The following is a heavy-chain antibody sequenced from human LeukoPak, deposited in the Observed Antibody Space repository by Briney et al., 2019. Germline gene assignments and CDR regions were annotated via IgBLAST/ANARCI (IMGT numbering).Heavy chain of an antibody. CDR3: ARGDEYCSSTSCYSNHFDY. Sequence: ASVKVSCKASGYTFTSYDINWVRQATGQGLEWMGWMNPNSGNTGYAQKFPGRVTMTRNTSISTAYMELSSLRSEDTAVYYCARGDEYCSSTSCYSNHFDYWGQGTLVTVSS. CDR2: MNPNSGNT. CDR1: GYTFTSYD. D-gene: IGHD2-2*01. J-gene: IGHJ4*02. V-gene: IGHV1-8*01.